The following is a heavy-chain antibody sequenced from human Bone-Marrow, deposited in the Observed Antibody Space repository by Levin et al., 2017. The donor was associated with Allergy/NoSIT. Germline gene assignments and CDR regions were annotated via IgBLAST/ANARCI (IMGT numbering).Heavy chain of an antibody. CDR1: GGSISSYY. D-gene: IGHD6-19*01. V-gene: IGHV4-59*01. CDR2: IFYSGST. Sequence: SQTLSLTCNVSGGSISSYYWSWIRQPPGKGLEWIGYIFYSGSTNYNPSLASRVTLSVDTPNNQFSLKLDSVTAADTAIYYCARGARQASGGWHFDYWGQGTLVTVSS. CDR3: ARGARQASGGWHFDY. J-gene: IGHJ4*02.